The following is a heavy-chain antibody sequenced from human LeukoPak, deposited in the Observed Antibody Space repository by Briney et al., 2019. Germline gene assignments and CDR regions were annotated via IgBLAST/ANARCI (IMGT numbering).Heavy chain of an antibody. D-gene: IGHD1-26*01. CDR1: GFTFSSSW. CDR2: INHSGST. J-gene: IGHJ4*02. CDR3: ARGRGSYYRRYFDY. V-gene: IGHV4-34*01. Sequence: GSLRLSCAASGFTFSSSWMSWVRQPPGKGLEWIGEINHSGSTNYNPSLKSRVTISVDTSKNQFSLKLSSVTAADTAVYYCARGRGSYYRRYFDYWGQGTLVTVSS.